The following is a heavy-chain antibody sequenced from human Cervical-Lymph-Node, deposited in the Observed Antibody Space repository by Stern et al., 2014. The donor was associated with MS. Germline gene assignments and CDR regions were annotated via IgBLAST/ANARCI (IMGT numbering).Heavy chain of an antibody. J-gene: IGHJ5*02. V-gene: IGHV4-31*03. Sequence: QVQLQESGPGLVKPSPTLSLTCTVSGGSISSGGHYWSWIRPHPGQGLEWIGYIYYSRGNFSNTSLHSRVSISLDTSKNQFSLKLSSVTAADTAVYYCASRWSGTYYGQNWFDPWGQGTLVTVSS. CDR1: GGSISSGGHY. D-gene: IGHD1-26*01. CDR2: IYYSRGN. CDR3: ASRWSGTYYGQNWFDP.